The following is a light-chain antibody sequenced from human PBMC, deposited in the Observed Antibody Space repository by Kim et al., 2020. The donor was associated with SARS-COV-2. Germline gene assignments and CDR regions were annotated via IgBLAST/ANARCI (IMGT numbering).Light chain of an antibody. CDR1: QSVSSTY. V-gene: IGKV3-20*01. CDR2: GAS. J-gene: IGKJ2*01. Sequence: EIVLTQSPGTLFLSPGERATLSCRASQSVSSTYLAWYQQKPGQAPRLLIYGASNRASGIPDRFSGSGSGTDFTLTISRLEPEDFAVYYCQQYGTSPRYTFGQGTKLEI. CDR3: QQYGTSPRYT.